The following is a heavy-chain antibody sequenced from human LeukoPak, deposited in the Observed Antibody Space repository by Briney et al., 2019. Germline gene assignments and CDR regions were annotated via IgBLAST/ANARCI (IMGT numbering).Heavy chain of an antibody. D-gene: IGHD2-21*02. CDR1: GGSISSYY. Sequence: SETLSLTCTVSGGSISSYYWSWIRQPPGKGLEWIGYIYYSGSTNYNPSLKSRVTISVDTSKNQFSLKLSSVTAADTAVYYCARHVVTATQLVDYWGQGTLVTVSS. CDR3: ARHVVTATQLVDY. CDR2: IYYSGST. J-gene: IGHJ4*02. V-gene: IGHV4-59*08.